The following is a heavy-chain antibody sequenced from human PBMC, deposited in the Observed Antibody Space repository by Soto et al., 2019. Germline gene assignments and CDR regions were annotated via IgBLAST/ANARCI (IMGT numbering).Heavy chain of an antibody. CDR1: GASISSTSSYDW. CDR3: AKMVGATLVDY. CDR2: IFHSGST. D-gene: IGHD1-26*01. J-gene: IGHJ4*02. Sequence: QVQLQESGPGLVKPSGTLSLTCTVSGASISSTSSYDWWSWVRQPPGKGLEWIGEIFHSGSTNYNPSLTRRVTMSVDKSKNPFALRLGSVTAADTAVYYCAKMVGATLVDYWGQGSLVTVS. V-gene: IGHV4-4*02.